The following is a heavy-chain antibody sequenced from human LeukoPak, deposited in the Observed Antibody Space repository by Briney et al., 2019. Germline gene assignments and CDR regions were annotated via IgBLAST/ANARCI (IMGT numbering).Heavy chain of an antibody. CDR1: GGSISSYY. Sequence: SETLSLTCTVSGGSISSYYWSWLRQPPGKGLEWLAYIYYSGSTNYNPSLKSRVTISVDTSKNQFSLKLSSVTAADTAVYYCARARDSSGWYDYYYGMHVWGQGTTVTVSS. CDR2: IYYSGST. J-gene: IGHJ6*02. CDR3: ARARDSSGWYDYYYGMHV. D-gene: IGHD6-19*01. V-gene: IGHV4-59*01.